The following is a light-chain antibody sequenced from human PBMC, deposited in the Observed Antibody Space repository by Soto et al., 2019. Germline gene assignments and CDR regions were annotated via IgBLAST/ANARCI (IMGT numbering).Light chain of an antibody. J-gene: IGKJ2*01. CDR2: AAS. CDR1: QSISSN. V-gene: IGKV1-39*01. Sequence: DIQMTQSPSSLSASVGDRVTITCRASQSISSNLNWYQQKPGKAPKLLIYAASSLQSGVTSRFSGSGSGTDFTLTISNLQPEDFATYYCQQSYSTPRTFGQGTKLEIK. CDR3: QQSYSTPRT.